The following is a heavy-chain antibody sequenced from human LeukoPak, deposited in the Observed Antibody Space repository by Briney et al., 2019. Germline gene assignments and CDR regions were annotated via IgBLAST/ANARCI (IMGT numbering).Heavy chain of an antibody. CDR1: GGTFSSYA. CDR3: ARGWTVTPDYYYYYMAV. D-gene: IGHD4-17*01. V-gene: IGHV1-69*05. CDR2: IIPIFGTA. J-gene: IGHJ6*03. Sequence: SVKVSCKASGGTFSSYAISWVRQAPGQGLEWMGGIIPIFGTANYAQKFQGRVTITTDESASTGYMALSSLRAEDTAVYYCARGWTVTPDYYYYYMAVWGKGTTVTVSS.